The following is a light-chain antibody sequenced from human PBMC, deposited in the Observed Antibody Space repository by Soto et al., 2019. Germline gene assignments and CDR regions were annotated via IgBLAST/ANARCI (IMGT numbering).Light chain of an antibody. Sequence: QSVLTQPPSVSAAPGQKVTISCSGSSSNIGNNYVSWYRQLPGTAPKLLIYDNNKRPSGIPDRFSGSKSGTSATLGITGLQTGDEADYYCGTWDSSLSAGDVVFGGGTKVTVL. J-gene: IGLJ2*01. CDR1: SSNIGNNY. CDR2: DNN. V-gene: IGLV1-51*01. CDR3: GTWDSSLSAGDVV.